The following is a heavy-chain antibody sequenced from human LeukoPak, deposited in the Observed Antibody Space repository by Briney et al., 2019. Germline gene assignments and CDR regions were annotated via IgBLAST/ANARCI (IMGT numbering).Heavy chain of an antibody. CDR2: IYTSGST. CDR3: ARDQGCGGSCYELGY. J-gene: IGHJ4*02. Sequence: PSQTLSLTCTVSGGSISSGSYYWSWMRQPAGKGLEWIGRIYTSGSTNYNPALNSRVTITVDTSNNQFSLKLSSVTAADTAVYYCARDQGCGGSCYELGYWGQGTLVTVSS. V-gene: IGHV4-61*02. D-gene: IGHD2-15*01. CDR1: GGSISSGSYY.